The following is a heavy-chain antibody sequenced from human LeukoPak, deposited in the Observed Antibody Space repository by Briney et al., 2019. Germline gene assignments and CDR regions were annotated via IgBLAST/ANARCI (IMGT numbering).Heavy chain of an antibody. CDR2: IRSITNGGTT. CDR1: GFSFVDDS. CDR3: ARDPVGTTPIDS. D-gene: IGHD1-26*01. J-gene: IGHJ4*02. V-gene: IGHV3-49*04. Sequence: GGSLILSCRTSGFSFVDDSLSWVRQAPGKGLEWVGFIRSITNGGTTEYAASVKGRFIISRDDSKSIVYLQLNSLKTEDTAVYFCARDPVGTTPIDSWGQGTLVTVSS.